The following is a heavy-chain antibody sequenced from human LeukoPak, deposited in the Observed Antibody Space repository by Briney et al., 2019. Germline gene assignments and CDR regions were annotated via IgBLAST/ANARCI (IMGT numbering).Heavy chain of an antibody. CDR1: GFTFNNYA. D-gene: IGHD2-2*01. J-gene: IGHJ4*02. Sequence: PGGSLRLSCAASGFTFNNYAMSWVRQAPGKGLEWVSAISSSGDITFYADSVKSRFTISRDNSRYTLYLQMNSLRAEDAAVYYCARGYCSSTSCFQGDWGQGTLVTVSS. CDR2: ISSSGDIT. V-gene: IGHV3-23*01. CDR3: ARGYCSSTSCFQGD.